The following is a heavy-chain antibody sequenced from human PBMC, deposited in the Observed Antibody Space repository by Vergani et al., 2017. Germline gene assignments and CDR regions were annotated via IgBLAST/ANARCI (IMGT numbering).Heavy chain of an antibody. CDR2: IYTSGST. Sequence: QVQLQESGPGLVKPSETLSLTCTVSGGSISSYYWSWIRQPAGKGLEWIGRIYTSGSTNYNPSLKSRVTMSVDTSKNQFSLKLSSVTAADTAVYYCARGEVVAAIRYYYYYYGMDVWGQGTTVTVSS. CDR1: GGSISSYY. J-gene: IGHJ6*02. D-gene: IGHD2-15*01. CDR3: ARGEVVAAIRYYYYYYGMDV. V-gene: IGHV4-4*07.